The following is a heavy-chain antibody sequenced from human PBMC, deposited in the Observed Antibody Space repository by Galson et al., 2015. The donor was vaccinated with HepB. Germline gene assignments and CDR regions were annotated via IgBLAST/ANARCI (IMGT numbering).Heavy chain of an antibody. J-gene: IGHJ6*02. D-gene: IGHD4-17*01. Sequence: SVKVSCKAPGSRFASHGISWVRQAPGQGLEWMGWISVRNGDTKYAQKVEDRILMTIDTSTNTVYMELRSLTSDDTDVYYCAREGVYADYVGFAQYFGVDVWGQGTTVIVSS. V-gene: IGHV1-18*04. CDR2: ISVRNGDT. CDR1: GSRFASHG. CDR3: AREGVYADYVGFAQYFGVDV.